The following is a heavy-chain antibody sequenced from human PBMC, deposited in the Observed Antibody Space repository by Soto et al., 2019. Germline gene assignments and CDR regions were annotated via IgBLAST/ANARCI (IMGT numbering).Heavy chain of an antibody. CDR3: ARVLGLTYGHQDLLEC. Sequence: PGESLKISCMGSGYTFDNYWIGWVRQMPGKGLEWMGIIYPGDFDTRYSPPFQGHVTMSVDKSINTAYLQRSSVAALDTAMYVRARVLGLTYGHQDLLECWGQGHPVNVSS. V-gene: IGHV5-51*01. D-gene: IGHD3-3*01. CDR1: GYTFDNYW. CDR2: IYPGDFDT. J-gene: IGHJ1*01.